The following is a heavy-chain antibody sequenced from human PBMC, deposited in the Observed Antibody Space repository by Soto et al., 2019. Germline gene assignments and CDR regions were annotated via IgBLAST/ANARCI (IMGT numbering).Heavy chain of an antibody. CDR1: GGSFSGYY. Sequence: SETLSLTCAVYGGSFSGYYWSWIRQPPGKGLEWIGEINHSGSTNYNPSLKSRVTISVDTSKNQFSLKLSSVTAADTAVYYCARGHFDFWSGYPNYNWFDPWGQGTLVTVSS. V-gene: IGHV4-34*01. D-gene: IGHD3-3*01. CDR2: INHSGST. CDR3: ARGHFDFWSGYPNYNWFDP. J-gene: IGHJ5*02.